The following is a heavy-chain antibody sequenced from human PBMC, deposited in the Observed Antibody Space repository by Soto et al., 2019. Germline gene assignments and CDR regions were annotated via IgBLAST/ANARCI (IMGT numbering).Heavy chain of an antibody. D-gene: IGHD2-2*01. CDR1: GFTFSSYE. Sequence: GGSLRLSCAASGFTFSSYEINWVRQAPGKGLEWVSYIGSSGSTVYYAESVKGRFTISRDNAKNSLYLQMNSLRAEDTAVYYCARQVEVYQLLFYYFDYWGQGILVTAS. J-gene: IGHJ4*02. CDR2: IGSSGSTV. V-gene: IGHV3-48*03. CDR3: ARQVEVYQLLFYYFDY.